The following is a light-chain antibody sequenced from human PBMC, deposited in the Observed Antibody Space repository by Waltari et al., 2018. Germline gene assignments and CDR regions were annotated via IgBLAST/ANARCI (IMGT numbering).Light chain of an antibody. CDR2: EDN. CDR1: ALPTKY. J-gene: IGLJ3*02. V-gene: IGLV3-10*01. Sequence: SHELTQPPSVSVSPGQTARITCSGDALPTKYIYWYQQKSGQAPVMLIYEDNKRPSGIPVRFSGSSSGTLATLTVSGAVVEDEGDYYCYSTDSSSFPLFGGGTRLTVL. CDR3: YSTDSSSFPL.